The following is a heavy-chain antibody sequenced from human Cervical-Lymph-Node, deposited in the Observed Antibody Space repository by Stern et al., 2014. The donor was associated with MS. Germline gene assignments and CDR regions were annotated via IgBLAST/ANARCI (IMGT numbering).Heavy chain of an antibody. D-gene: IGHD6-13*01. CDR1: GFTFSSYG. V-gene: IGHV3-33*01. Sequence: QVQLVESGGGVVQPGRSLRLSCAASGFTFSSYGMHWVRQAPGKGLEWVAVIWYDGSNKYYADSVKGRFTISRDNSKNTLYLQMNSLRAEDTAVYYCARRPGIAAAGTLDVWGQGTTVTVS. J-gene: IGHJ6*02. CDR3: ARRPGIAAAGTLDV. CDR2: IWYDGSNK.